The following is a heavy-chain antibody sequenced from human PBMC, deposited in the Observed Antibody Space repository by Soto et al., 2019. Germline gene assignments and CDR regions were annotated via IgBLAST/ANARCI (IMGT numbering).Heavy chain of an antibody. V-gene: IGHV1-18*04. J-gene: IGHJ6*02. Sequence: GASVKVSCKASGYTFTSYGISWVRQAPGQGLEWMGWISAYNGNTNYAQKLQGRVTMTTDTSTSTAYMELRSLRSDDTAVYYCASXSGSYYGVGYYYYGMDVWGQGTTVTVSS. D-gene: IGHD1-26*01. CDR1: GYTFTSYG. CDR2: ISAYNGNT. CDR3: ASXSGSYYGVGYYYYGMDV.